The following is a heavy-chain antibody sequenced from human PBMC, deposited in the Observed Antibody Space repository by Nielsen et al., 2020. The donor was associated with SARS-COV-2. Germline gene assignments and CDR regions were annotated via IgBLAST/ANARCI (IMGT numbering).Heavy chain of an antibody. V-gene: IGHV4-59*08. J-gene: IGHJ6*02. CDR1: GGSISSYY. CDR3: ARLSIAVYYYGMDV. Sequence: GSLRLSCTVSGGSISSYYWSWIRQPPGKGLEWIGYIYYSGSTNYNPSLKCRVTISVDTSKNQFSLKLSSVTAADTAVYYCARLSIAVYYYGMDVWGQGTTVTVSS. CDR2: IYYSGST. D-gene: IGHD6-19*01.